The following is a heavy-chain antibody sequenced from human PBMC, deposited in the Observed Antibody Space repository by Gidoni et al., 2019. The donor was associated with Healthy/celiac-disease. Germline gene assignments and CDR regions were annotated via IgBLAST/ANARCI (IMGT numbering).Heavy chain of an antibody. CDR3: ARGRSSSSWYGGYYYGMDV. V-gene: IGHV1-18*01. D-gene: IGHD6-13*01. CDR2: ISASNGNT. CDR1: GYSFTSYG. J-gene: IGHJ6*04. Sequence: QVQLVQSGAEVKKPGASVKVSCQASGYSFTSYGISWVRQAPGQGLEWMGWISASNGNTNYAQKLQGRVTMTTDTATSTAYMELRSLRSDDTAVYYCARGRSSSSWYGGYYYGMDVWGKGTTVTVSS.